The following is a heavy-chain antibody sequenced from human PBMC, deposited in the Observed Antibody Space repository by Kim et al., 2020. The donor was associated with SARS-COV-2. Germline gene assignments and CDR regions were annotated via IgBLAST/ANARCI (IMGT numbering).Heavy chain of an antibody. CDR2: INHSGST. Sequence: SETLSLTCAVYGGSFSGYYWSWIRQPPGKGLEWIGEINHSGSTTYNPSPKSRVTISVDTSKNQFSLKLSSVTAADPAVDYCARGLPRVYGSGSYYKRPSGAGVWFDPWGQGTLVTVSS. V-gene: IGHV4-34*01. CDR3: ARGLPRVYGSGSYYKRPSGAGVWFDP. D-gene: IGHD3-10*01. CDR1: GGSFSGYY. J-gene: IGHJ5*02.